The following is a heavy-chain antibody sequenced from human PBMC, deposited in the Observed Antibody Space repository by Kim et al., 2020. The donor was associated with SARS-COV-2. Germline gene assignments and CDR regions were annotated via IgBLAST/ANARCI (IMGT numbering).Heavy chain of an antibody. D-gene: IGHD3-22*01. CDR2: IYFSGST. CDR1: GGSISSGGYY. J-gene: IGHJ3*02. Sequence: SETLSLTCTVSGGSISSGGYYWSWIRQHPGKGLEWIGYIYFSGSTYYNPSLKSRVTISVDTSKNQFSLKLSSVTAADTAVYYCARARVIMIVLVQAFDIWGQRTMVAGSS. V-gene: IGHV4-31*03. CDR3: ARARVIMIVLVQAFDI.